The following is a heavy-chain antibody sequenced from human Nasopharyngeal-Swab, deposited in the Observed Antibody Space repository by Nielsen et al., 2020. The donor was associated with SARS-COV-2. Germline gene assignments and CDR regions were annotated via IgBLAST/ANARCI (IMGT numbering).Heavy chain of an antibody. D-gene: IGHD6-6*01. CDR2: ISFDGSKK. Sequence: GGSLRLSCAASGFTFSSYAMHWVRQAPGKGLEWVAVISFDGSKKYYADSVKGRFTISRDNAKNSLYLQMNSLRAEDTAVYYCERVQTSSGYYGMDVWGQGTTVTVSS. V-gene: IGHV3-30*04. CDR1: GFTFSSYA. J-gene: IGHJ6*02. CDR3: ERVQTSSGYYGMDV.